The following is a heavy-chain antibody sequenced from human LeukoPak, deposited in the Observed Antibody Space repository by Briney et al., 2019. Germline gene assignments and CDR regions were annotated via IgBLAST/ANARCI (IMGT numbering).Heavy chain of an antibody. Sequence: PGRSLRLSCAASGFTFSSYGMHWVRQAPGKGLEWVAVISNDGSNKYYADSVKGRFTISRDNSKNTVHLQMNSLRGEDTAVYYCAKSGIAAAGQRGYFDYWGQGTLVTVSS. CDR1: GFTFSSYG. D-gene: IGHD6-13*01. V-gene: IGHV3-30*18. CDR3: AKSGIAAAGQRGYFDY. J-gene: IGHJ4*02. CDR2: ISNDGSNK.